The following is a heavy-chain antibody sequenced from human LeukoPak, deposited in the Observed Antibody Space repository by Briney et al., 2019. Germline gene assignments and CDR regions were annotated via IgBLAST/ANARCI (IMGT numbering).Heavy chain of an antibody. J-gene: IGHJ2*01. CDR3: AKGLYSSSYFDL. D-gene: IGHD6-6*01. Sequence: GGSLRLSCSASGFTFSSYAMSWVRQAPGKGLEWVSAISGSGGSAYYADSVKGRFTISRDNSKNTLYLQMNSLRAEDTAVYYCAKGLYSSSYFDLWGRGTLVTVSS. CDR1: GFTFSSYA. V-gene: IGHV3-23*01. CDR2: ISGSGGSA.